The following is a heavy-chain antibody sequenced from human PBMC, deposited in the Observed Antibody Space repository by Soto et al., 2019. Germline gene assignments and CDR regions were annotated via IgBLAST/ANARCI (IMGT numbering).Heavy chain of an antibody. CDR2: ISGSGGST. CDR1: GFTFSSYA. J-gene: IGHJ5*02. D-gene: IGHD3-10*01. V-gene: IGHV3-23*01. CDR3: AKDPIPSGSYYKRLNWFDP. Sequence: PGGSLRLSCAASGFTFSSYAMSWVRQAPGKGLEWVSAISGSGGSTYYADSVKGRFTISRDNSKNTVYLQMNSLRAEDKAVYYCAKDPIPSGSYYKRLNWFDPWGQGTLVTVSS.